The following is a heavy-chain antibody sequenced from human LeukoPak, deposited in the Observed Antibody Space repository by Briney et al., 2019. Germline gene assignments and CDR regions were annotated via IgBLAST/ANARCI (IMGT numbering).Heavy chain of an antibody. J-gene: IGHJ5*02. D-gene: IGHD6-13*01. CDR1: GLTFSSYG. CDR2: IRYDGSNK. CDR3: ARSPPSARQQLGPTNWFDP. V-gene: IGHV3-30*02. Sequence: PGGSLRLSCAASGLTFSSYGMHWVRQAPGKGLEWVAFIRYDGSNKYYADSVKGRFTISRDNSKNTLYLQMNSLRAEDTAVYYCARSPPSARQQLGPTNWFDPWGQGTLVTVSS.